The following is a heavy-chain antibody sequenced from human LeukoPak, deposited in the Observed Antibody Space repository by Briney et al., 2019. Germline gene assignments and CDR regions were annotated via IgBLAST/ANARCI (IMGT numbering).Heavy chain of an antibody. D-gene: IGHD2-2*01. CDR1: GDTSRSYA. J-gene: IGHJ4*02. CDR2: IFPLFGTA. V-gene: IGHV1-69*01. CDR3: ATGYCSSTSCRYFDY. Sequence: GSSQKISCKGFGDTSRSYAICWVRDAPGEGLEWVGEIFPLFGTANYAQKFQGRVTITADESTTTAYMELSSLRSEDTAVYYCATGYCSSTSCRYFDYWGQGTLVTVSS.